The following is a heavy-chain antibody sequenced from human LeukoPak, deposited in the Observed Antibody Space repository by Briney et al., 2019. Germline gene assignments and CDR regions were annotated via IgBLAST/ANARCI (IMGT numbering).Heavy chain of an antibody. D-gene: IGHD2-8*01. CDR2: IYWNDDK. J-gene: IGHJ4*02. CDR1: GLSLSTSGAG. Sequence: SGPTLVKPTQTLTLTCTFSGLSLSTSGAGVGWIRQPPGKALERLALIYWNDDKRYSPSLKSRLTITKDTSKNQVVLTMTNMDPVDTATYYCAHRSVLMVYAEFDYWGQGTLVTVSS. V-gene: IGHV2-5*01. CDR3: AHRSVLMVYAEFDY.